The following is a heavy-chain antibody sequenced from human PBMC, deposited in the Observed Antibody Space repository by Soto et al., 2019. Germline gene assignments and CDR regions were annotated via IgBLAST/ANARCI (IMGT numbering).Heavy chain of an antibody. CDR3: ASSETEFYYDSSGSGMDV. D-gene: IGHD3-22*01. V-gene: IGHV4-39*01. CDR1: GGSISSSSYY. Sequence: PSETLSLTCTVSGGSISSSSYYWGWIRQPPGKGLGWIGSIYYSGSTYYNPSLKRRVTISVDTSKNQFSLKLSSVTAADTAVYYCASSETEFYYDSSGSGMDVWGQGTTVTVSS. J-gene: IGHJ6*02. CDR2: IYYSGST.